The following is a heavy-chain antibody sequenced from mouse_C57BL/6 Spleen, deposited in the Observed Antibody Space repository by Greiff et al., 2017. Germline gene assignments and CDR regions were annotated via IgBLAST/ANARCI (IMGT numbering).Heavy chain of an antibody. V-gene: IGHV5-9-1*02. J-gene: IGHJ3*01. CDR1: GFTFSSYA. Sequence: DVMLVESGEGLVKPGGSLKLSCAASGFTFSSYAMSWVRQTPEKRLEWVAYISSGGDYIYYADTVKGRFTISRDNARNALYLQMSSLKSEDTAMYYCTREDDYDSWFAYWGQGTLVTVSA. CDR2: ISSGGDYI. D-gene: IGHD2-4*01. CDR3: TREDDYDSWFAY.